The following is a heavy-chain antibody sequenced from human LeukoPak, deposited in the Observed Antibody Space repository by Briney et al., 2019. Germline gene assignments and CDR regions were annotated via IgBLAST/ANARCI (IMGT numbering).Heavy chain of an antibody. CDR1: GGSITSSSYY. D-gene: IGHD2-2*02. Sequence: PSETLSLTCTVPGGSITSSSYYCGWIRHHPRRGLEWLGYIYYTGSTNYSPSLKSRVTISVDTSKNQFSLKLSSVTAADTAVYYCARGVDVVPAAIGWFDPWGQGTLVTVSS. J-gene: IGHJ5*02. CDR2: IYYTGST. CDR3: ARGVDVVPAAIGWFDP. V-gene: IGHV4-61*05.